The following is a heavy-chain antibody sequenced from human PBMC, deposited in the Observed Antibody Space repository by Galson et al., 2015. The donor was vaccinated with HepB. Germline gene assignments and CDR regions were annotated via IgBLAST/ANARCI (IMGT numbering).Heavy chain of an antibody. CDR3: VKDLTYYYGSGISRAYGLDV. CDR2: ISWDGVTT. V-gene: IGHV3-43*01. Sequence: LRLSCAASGFTFDDYAMHWVRQAPGKSLEWVSLISWDGVTTYYTNSVKGRFTISRDNSKHSLFLQMNSLRTQDTALYYCVKDLTYYYGSGISRAYGLDVWGQGTTVTVAS. CDR1: GFTFDDYA. D-gene: IGHD3-10*01. J-gene: IGHJ6*02.